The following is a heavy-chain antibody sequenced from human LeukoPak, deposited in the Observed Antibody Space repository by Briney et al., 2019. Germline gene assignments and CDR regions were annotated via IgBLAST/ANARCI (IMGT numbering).Heavy chain of an antibody. Sequence: GGSLRLSCTASGFSFSTYEMDWVRQAPGKGLEWVAYISSGGGTIYYADSVRGRFTISRDNAKNSLYLQMNSLRAEDTAVYYCAKEFIPESSGYDAFHIWGPGTMATVSS. CDR3: AKEFIPESSGYDAFHI. D-gene: IGHD3-22*01. CDR1: GFSFSTYE. J-gene: IGHJ3*02. V-gene: IGHV3-48*03. CDR2: ISSGGGTI.